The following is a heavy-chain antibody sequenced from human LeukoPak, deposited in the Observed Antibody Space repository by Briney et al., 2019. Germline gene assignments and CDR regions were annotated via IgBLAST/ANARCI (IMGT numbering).Heavy chain of an antibody. J-gene: IGHJ4*02. Sequence: SETLSLTCTVSDGSITTDDYYWSWIRQPPGKGLEWIGYVSHSGRTYSSPSLKSRVTISIDRSKNQFSLKLSSVTAADTAVYYCARLVDTAMVTDYWGQGTLVTVSS. CDR3: ARLVDTAMVTDY. CDR1: DGSITTDDYY. CDR2: VSHSGRT. V-gene: IGHV4-30-2*01. D-gene: IGHD5-18*01.